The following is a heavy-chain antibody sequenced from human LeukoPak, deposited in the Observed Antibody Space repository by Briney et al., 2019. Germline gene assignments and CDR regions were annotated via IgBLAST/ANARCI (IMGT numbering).Heavy chain of an antibody. J-gene: IGHJ4*02. Sequence: PGGSLRLSCAASGFSFSSYSMNWVRQAPGKGLEWVSYITSSSSAMHYADAVKGRFAISRDNAKNSLYLQMNSLRAEDTALYYCARKSESFGYPLDNWGQGTLVTVSS. D-gene: IGHD3-16*01. CDR2: ITSSSSAM. CDR3: ARKSESFGYPLDN. V-gene: IGHV3-48*01. CDR1: GFSFSSYS.